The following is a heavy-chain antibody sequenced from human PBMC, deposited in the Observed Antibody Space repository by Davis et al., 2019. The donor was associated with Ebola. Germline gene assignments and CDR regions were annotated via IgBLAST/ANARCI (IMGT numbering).Heavy chain of an antibody. Sequence: MPSETLSLTCTVSGGSISSYYWSWIRQLPGRGLEWIGYIYYSGSPSYNPSLKSRVTISVDTSKNQISLKLNSVTAADTAVYYCARGGYSASEPYFDYWGQGTLVSVSS. CDR2: IYYSGSP. CDR1: GGSISSYY. CDR3: ARGGYSASEPYFDY. J-gene: IGHJ4*02. D-gene: IGHD5-12*01. V-gene: IGHV4-59*01.